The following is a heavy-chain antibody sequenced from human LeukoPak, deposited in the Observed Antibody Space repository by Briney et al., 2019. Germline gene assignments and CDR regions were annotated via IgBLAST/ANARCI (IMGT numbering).Heavy chain of an antibody. CDR1: GGSFSGYY. D-gene: IGHD3-10*01. Sequence: PSETLSLTCALYGGSFSGYYWSWVRQPPGKGLAWIGEIRHSGTTNYSPSLKSRVTTSLDTSKNQFSQKLRSVTAADTAVYYCARGRRGFDVSGTYIFDSWGQGILVTVSS. CDR2: IRHSGTT. J-gene: IGHJ4*02. V-gene: IGHV4-34*01. CDR3: ARGRRGFDVSGTYIFDS.